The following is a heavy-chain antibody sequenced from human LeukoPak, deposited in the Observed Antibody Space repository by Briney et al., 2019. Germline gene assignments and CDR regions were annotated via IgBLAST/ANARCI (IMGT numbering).Heavy chain of an antibody. CDR1: SGSIFKNNW. D-gene: IGHD2-2*01. CDR2: IFHSGST. V-gene: IGHV4-4*02. J-gene: IGHJ4*02. Sequence: SETLSLTCTVSSGSIFKNNWWSWVRQPPGKGLEWIGQIFHSGSTSYSPSLKSRVTISMDKSKNQISLRLTSVTAADTAVYYCARSPTKRVPEDYWGQGTLVTVSS. CDR3: ARSPTKRVPEDY.